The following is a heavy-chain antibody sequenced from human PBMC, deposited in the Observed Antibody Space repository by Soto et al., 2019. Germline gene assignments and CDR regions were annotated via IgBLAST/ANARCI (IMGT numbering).Heavy chain of an antibody. Sequence: PSETLSLACTVSGGSISSGGYYWSWIRQHPGKGLEWIGYIYYSGSTYYNPSLKSRVTISVDTSKNQFSLKLSSVTAADTAVYYCARTLYYYGSGPAGYWGQGTLVTVSS. CDR2: IYYSGST. D-gene: IGHD3-10*01. CDR1: GGSISSGGYY. V-gene: IGHV4-31*03. CDR3: ARTLYYYGSGPAGY. J-gene: IGHJ4*02.